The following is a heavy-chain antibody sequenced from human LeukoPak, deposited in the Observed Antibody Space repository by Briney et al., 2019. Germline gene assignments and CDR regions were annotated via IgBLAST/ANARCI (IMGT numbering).Heavy chain of an antibody. D-gene: IGHD6-19*01. CDR3: SRGSGWLSVY. Sequence: PGGSLRLSCAASGFTFSRYSMNWVRQAPGKGLEWVSYISSSSSTIYYADSVKGRFTISRDDSTSIAYLQMNSLTTEDTAVYYCSRGSGWLSVYWGQGTLVTVSS. CDR1: GFTFSRYS. CDR2: ISSSSSTI. J-gene: IGHJ4*02. V-gene: IGHV3-48*01.